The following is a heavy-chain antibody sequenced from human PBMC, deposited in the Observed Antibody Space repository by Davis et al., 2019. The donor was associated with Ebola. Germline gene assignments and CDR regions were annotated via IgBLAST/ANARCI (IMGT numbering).Heavy chain of an antibody. CDR3: AKEIGGSGWYSIDY. J-gene: IGHJ4*02. V-gene: IGHV3-74*01. Sequence: PSETLSLTCGASGFTFSSYWMHWVRHAPGKGLVWVSRINSDGSSTSYADSVKGRFTISRDNAKNTLYLQMNSLRAEDTAVYYCAKEIGGSGWYSIDYWGQGTLVTVSS. CDR1: GFTFSSYW. D-gene: IGHD6-19*01. CDR2: INSDGSST.